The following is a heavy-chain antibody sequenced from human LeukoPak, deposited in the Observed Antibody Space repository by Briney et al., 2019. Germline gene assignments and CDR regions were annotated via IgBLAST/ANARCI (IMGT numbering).Heavy chain of an antibody. CDR2: ISDDGTNK. CDR1: GFTFSTYG. V-gene: IGHV3-30*03. Sequence: GGSLRLSCAASGFTFSTYGMHWVRQAPGKGLEWVPLISDDGTNKYYADSVKGRFTISRDESTSTLYLQMNSLRPEHTAVYYCARLLFPLWGLVRGTTCGVDVWGKGTPVTVSS. J-gene: IGHJ6*04. D-gene: IGHD3/OR15-3a*01. CDR3: ARLLFPLWGLVRGTTCGVDV.